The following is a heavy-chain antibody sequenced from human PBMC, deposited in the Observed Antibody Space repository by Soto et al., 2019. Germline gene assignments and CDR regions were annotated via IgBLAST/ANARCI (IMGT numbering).Heavy chain of an antibody. J-gene: IGHJ4*02. D-gene: IGHD5-18*01. CDR3: ARPGYSYGYHQTDY. V-gene: IGHV1-69*12. CDR2: IIPIFGTA. CDR1: GGTFSSYA. Sequence: QVQLVQSGAEVKKPGSSVKVSCKASGGTFSSYAISWVRQAPGQGLEWMGGIIPIFGTANYAQKFQGRVTITADGSTSTAYMKLSSLRSEDTAVYYCARPGYSYGYHQTDYWGQGTLVTVST.